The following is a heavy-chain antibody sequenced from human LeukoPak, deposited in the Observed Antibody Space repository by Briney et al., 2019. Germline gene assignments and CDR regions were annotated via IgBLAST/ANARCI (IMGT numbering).Heavy chain of an antibody. Sequence: SETLSLTCTVSDGSISSYYWSWIRQPAGKGLEWIGRIYTCGSTNYNPSLKSRVTMSVDTSKNQFSLKLNSVTAADTAVYYCASTDSSGYPDYWGQGTLVTVSS. V-gene: IGHV4-4*07. CDR3: ASTDSSGYPDY. D-gene: IGHD3-22*01. CDR1: DGSISSYY. CDR2: IYTCGST. J-gene: IGHJ4*02.